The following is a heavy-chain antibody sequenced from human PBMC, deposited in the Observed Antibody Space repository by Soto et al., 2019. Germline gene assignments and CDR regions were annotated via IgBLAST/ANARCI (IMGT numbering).Heavy chain of an antibody. Sequence: EVQVLETGGGLVQPGGSLRLSCVASGFTFNNFVMNWVRQAPGKGLEWVSGISGSDGGAYYADSVKGRFTISRDNSRSTLYLQMNSLRVEDTAVYYCASGGLHGYTNGGLSYFHSWGQGTLVTVSS. CDR1: GFTFNNFV. D-gene: IGHD5-18*01. V-gene: IGHV3-23*01. J-gene: IGHJ4*02. CDR2: ISGSDGGA. CDR3: ASGGLHGYTNGGLSYFHS.